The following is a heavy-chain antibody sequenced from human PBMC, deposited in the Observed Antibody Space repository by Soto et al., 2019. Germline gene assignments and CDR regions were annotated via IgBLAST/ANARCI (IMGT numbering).Heavy chain of an antibody. CDR2: IYDSGSP. CDR1: GGSISVYY. D-gene: IGHD1-26*01. Sequence: SETLSLTCTISGGSISVYYWSWIRQPPGQALEWIGYIYDSGSPYYNPSLRSQVIISADTSKNQISLKLTSATAADTAVYYCARGVGSSPPRYWGRGTLVTVSS. CDR3: ARGVGSSPPRY. J-gene: IGHJ4*02. V-gene: IGHV4-59*01.